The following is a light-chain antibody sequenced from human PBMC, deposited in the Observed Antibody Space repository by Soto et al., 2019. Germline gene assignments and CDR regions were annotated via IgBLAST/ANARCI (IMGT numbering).Light chain of an antibody. CDR2: EVS. Sequence: QSVLTQPASVSGSPGQSITISCPGTSSDVGGYNYVSWYQQHPGKAPKLMIYEVSNRPSGVSNRFSGSKSGNTASLTISGLQAEDAADYYCSSYTSSSTPGVVFGGGTKLTVL. CDR1: SSDVGGYNY. V-gene: IGLV2-14*01. CDR3: SSYTSSSTPGVV. J-gene: IGLJ2*01.